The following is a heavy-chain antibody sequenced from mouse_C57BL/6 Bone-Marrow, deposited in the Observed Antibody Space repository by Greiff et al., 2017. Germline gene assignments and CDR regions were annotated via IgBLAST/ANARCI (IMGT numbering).Heavy chain of an antibody. V-gene: IGHV1-62-2*01. CDR2: FYPGSGSI. CDR1: GYTFTEYT. D-gene: IGHD2-12*01. J-gene: IGHJ4*01. CDR3: ARHEEYDDAMDY. Sequence: VKLVESGAELVKPGASVKLSCKASGYTFTEYTIHWVKQRSGQGLEWIGWFYPGSGSIKYNEKSKDKATLTADKSSSTVYMEHSRLTSEDSAVYFCARHEEYDDAMDYWGQGTSVTVSS.